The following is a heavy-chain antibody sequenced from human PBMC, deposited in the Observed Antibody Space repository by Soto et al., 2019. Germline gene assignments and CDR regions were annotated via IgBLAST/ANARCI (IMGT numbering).Heavy chain of an antibody. J-gene: IGHJ6*02. CDR2: IGEGGFST. V-gene: IGHV3-23*01. CDR3: ARDSITRVSSDVPGMDV. Sequence: SGFTFSTYAMSWVRQAPGKGLEWVSVIGEGGFSTQYAASVKGRFTISRDNSKNMLYLQMNSLRSDDTAVYYCARDSITRVSSDVPGMDVWGQGTTVTVSS. D-gene: IGHD3-16*01. CDR1: GFTFSTYA.